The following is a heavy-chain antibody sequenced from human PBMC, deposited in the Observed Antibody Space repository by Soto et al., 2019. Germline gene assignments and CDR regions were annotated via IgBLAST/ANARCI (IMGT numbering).Heavy chain of an antibody. D-gene: IGHD6-19*01. CDR3: AKDKRYSSGWYGNNWFDP. V-gene: IGHV3-23*01. J-gene: IGHJ5*02. Sequence: GGALRLSCAASGFTYSSYAMSWVRQAPGKGLEWVSAISGSGGSSYYADSVKGRFTISRDNSKNTLYLQMNSLGAEDTAVYYCAKDKRYSSGWYGNNWFDPWGQGTLVTVSS. CDR2: ISGSGGSS. CDR1: GFTYSSYA.